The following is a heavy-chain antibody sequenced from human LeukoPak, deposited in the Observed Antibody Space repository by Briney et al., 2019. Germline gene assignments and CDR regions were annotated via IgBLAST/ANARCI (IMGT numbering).Heavy chain of an antibody. D-gene: IGHD2-21*01. CDR3: AKGGAAYSYDY. CDR1: GFTFSSYG. J-gene: IGHJ4*02. V-gene: IGHV3-30*18. Sequence: PGGSLRLSCAASGFTFSSYGMHWVRQAPGKGLEWVAVISYDGSNKYYADSVKGRFTISRDNSKNTLYLQMNSLRAEDTAVYYCAKGGAAYSYDYWGQGTLVIVSS. CDR2: ISYDGSNK.